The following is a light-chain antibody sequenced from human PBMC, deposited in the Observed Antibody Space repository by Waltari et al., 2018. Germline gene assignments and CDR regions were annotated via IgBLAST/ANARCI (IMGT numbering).Light chain of an antibody. V-gene: IGLV2-14*01. CDR1: SSDVGGYNY. J-gene: IGLJ2*01. Sequence: QSALTQPASVSGSPGQSITISCTGTSSDVGGYNYVSWFQQHPGKAPKVMIYEFSNRPSGVSNRFSGSKSGNTASLTISGLQAEDEADYYCSSYTTSTTPGVVFGGGTKLTVL. CDR3: SSYTTSTTPGVV. CDR2: EFS.